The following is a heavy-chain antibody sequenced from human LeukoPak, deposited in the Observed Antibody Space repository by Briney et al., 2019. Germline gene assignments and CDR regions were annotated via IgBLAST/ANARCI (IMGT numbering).Heavy chain of an antibody. CDR1: GFTFSSFA. CDR3: AKDYSSNWYNWFDP. CDR2: ISTSVGST. D-gene: IGHD6-13*01. V-gene: IGHV3-23*01. Sequence: GGSLRLSCAASGFTFSSFAMSWVRQAPGKGLECVSAISTSVGSTYYADSVKGRFTISRDNSKNTLYLQMNSLRAEDTAVYYCAKDYSSNWYNWFDPWGQGTLVTVSS. J-gene: IGHJ5*02.